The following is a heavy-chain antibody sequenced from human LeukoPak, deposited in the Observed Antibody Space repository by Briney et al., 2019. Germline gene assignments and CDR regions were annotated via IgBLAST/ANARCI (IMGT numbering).Heavy chain of an antibody. CDR1: GFTVSDFY. CDR3: AKGTKPVMTIPDY. V-gene: IGHV3-11*01. CDR2: ISSSGSTI. D-gene: IGHD1/OR15-1a*01. J-gene: IGHJ4*02. Sequence: GGSLRLSCAASGFTVSDFYMSWIRQAPGKGLEWVSYISSSGSTIYYADSVKGRFTISRDNAKNSLYLQMNSLRAEDTAMYYCAKGTKPVMTIPDYWGQGILVTVSS.